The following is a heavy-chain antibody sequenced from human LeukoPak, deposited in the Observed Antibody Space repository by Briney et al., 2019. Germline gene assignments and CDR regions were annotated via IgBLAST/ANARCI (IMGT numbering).Heavy chain of an antibody. D-gene: IGHD2-21*02. CDR1: GGTFSSYA. Sequence: GSSVKVSCKASGGTFSSYAISWVRQAPGQGLEWMGRIILILGIANYAQKFQGRVTITADKSTSTAYMELSSLRSEDTAVCYCARPILEVVTAMEYYYYYGMDVWGQGTTVTVSS. CDR3: ARPILEVVTAMEYYYYYGMDV. V-gene: IGHV1-69*04. CDR2: IILILGIA. J-gene: IGHJ6*02.